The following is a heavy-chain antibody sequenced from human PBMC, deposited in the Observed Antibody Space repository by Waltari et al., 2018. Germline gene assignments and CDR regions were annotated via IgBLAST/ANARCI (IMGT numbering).Heavy chain of an antibody. J-gene: IGHJ4*02. CDR3: ARGGGDGQVHH. CDR2: IKPDGTEQ. Sequence: DVQLTASGGGLVQPGGSLRLSCEGSGFTFYHFWMTWLRQVPGKGHDVVANIKPDGTEQYFVESFKGRFTISRDNAKRSLYLQMNNLRVDDTAMYYCARGGGDGQVHHWGQGTLVTVSS. CDR1: GFTFYHFW. V-gene: IGHV3-7*03. D-gene: IGHD3-16*01.